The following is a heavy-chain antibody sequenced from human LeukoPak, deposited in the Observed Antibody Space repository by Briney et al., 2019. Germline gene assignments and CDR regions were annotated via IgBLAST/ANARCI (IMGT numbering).Heavy chain of an antibody. V-gene: IGHV3-23*01. CDR1: GFIFSNYA. CDR2: ISGGGGGT. CDR3: VSPTADYPFLYYFDS. Sequence: GGSLRLSCAASGFIFSNYAMSWVRQAPGKGPEWVSGISGGGGGTYYADSVKGRFTISRDNSKNTLFLQMNNLRSEDTALYYCVSPTADYPFLYYFDSWGQGTLVTVSS. J-gene: IGHJ4*02. D-gene: IGHD5-12*01.